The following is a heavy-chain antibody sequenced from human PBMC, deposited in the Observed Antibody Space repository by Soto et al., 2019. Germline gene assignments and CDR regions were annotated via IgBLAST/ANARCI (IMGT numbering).Heavy chain of an antibody. D-gene: IGHD6-19*01. CDR2: ISAYNGNT. Sequence: ASVKVSCKASGYTFTSYGISWVRQAPGQGLEWMGWISAYNGNTNYAQKFQGRVTATTDESTSTVYLELSSLTSEDTAVYYCARKSCAGSGCARPLGPLNIWGHGTTVTVSS. CDR3: ARKSCAGSGCARPLGPLNI. CDR1: GYTFTSYG. V-gene: IGHV1-18*01. J-gene: IGHJ3*02.